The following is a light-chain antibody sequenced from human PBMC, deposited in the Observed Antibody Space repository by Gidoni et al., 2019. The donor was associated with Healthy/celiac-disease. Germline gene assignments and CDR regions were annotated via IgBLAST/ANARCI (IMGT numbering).Light chain of an antibody. CDR1: QSVSSN. CDR3: QQYNNWPQT. J-gene: IGKJ1*01. Sequence: EIVMTQSPATLSVSPGERATLSCRASQSVSSNLAWYQQKPGQAPRLLIDGASTRATGIPARFSGSGSGTEVTLTISSLQSEYFAVYYCQQYNNWPQTFGQGTKVEIK. CDR2: GAS. V-gene: IGKV3-15*01.